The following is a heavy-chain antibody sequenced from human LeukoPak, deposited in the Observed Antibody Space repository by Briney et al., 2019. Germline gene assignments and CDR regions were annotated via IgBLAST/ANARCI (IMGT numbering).Heavy chain of an antibody. Sequence: PSQTLSLTCAVSGGSISSGGYSWSWIRQPPGKGLEWSGYIYYSVNTYYSPSLKSRVTISVDTSKNQFSLKLSSVTAADTAVYYCARDGGVAPHNWFDPWGQGTLVTVSS. V-gene: IGHV4-30-4*07. CDR3: ARDGGVAPHNWFDP. CDR1: GGSISSGGYS. J-gene: IGHJ5*02. D-gene: IGHD2-8*02. CDR2: IYYSVNT.